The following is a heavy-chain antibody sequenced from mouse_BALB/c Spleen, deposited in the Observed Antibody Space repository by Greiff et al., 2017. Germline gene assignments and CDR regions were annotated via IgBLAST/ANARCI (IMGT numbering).Heavy chain of an antibody. D-gene: IGHD2-1*01. J-gene: IGHJ2*01. V-gene: IGHV5-4*02. Sequence: EVQLVESGGGLVKPGGSLKLSCAASGFTFSDYYMYWFRQTPEKRLEWVATISDGGSYTYYPDSVKGRFTISRDNARNILYLQMSSLRSEDTAMYYCAREASTIDYWGQGTTLTVSS. CDR2: ISDGGSYT. CDR3: AREASTIDY. CDR1: GFTFSDYY.